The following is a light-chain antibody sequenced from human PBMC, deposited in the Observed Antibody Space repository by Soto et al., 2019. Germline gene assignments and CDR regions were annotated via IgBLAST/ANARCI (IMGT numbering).Light chain of an antibody. J-gene: IGKJ5*01. CDR2: GAS. Sequence: EIVLTQSPGTLSLSPGDRATLSCKASQSVTSTYLAWYRQKRCQAPRLLIHGASSRASGIPDRFSGSGSGTDITLTIRRLEPEDFTVYYCQQYGSSPSITFVQGTRL. V-gene: IGKV3-20*01. CDR3: QQYGSSPSIT. CDR1: QSVTSTY.